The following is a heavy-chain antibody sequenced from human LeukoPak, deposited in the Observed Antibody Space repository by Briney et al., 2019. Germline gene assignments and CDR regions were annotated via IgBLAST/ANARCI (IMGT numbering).Heavy chain of an antibody. J-gene: IGHJ6*02. CDR2: IYSGGST. CDR3: ARSYSNHLFGMDV. CDR1: GFIVSSYY. D-gene: IGHD4-11*01. Sequence: PGGSLRLSCVASGFIVSSYYMTWVRQAPGKGLEWVSVIYSGGSTYYADSVKGRVAISRDNSKNTVFLQMSSVRAEDTAAYYCARSYSNHLFGMDVWGQGTTVTVTS. V-gene: IGHV3-66*01.